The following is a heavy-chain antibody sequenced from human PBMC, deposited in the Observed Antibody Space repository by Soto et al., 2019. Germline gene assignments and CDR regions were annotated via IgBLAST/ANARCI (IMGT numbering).Heavy chain of an antibody. V-gene: IGHV4-38-2*02. CDR3: ARESSGGNSDFDL. Sequence: PSETLSLTCAVSGYSITTGYSWGWVRQPPGKGLEWIGNIFHSGRTYYSPPLKDRLTVSMDTSKNQFSLKLRSVTAADTAVYYCARESSGGNSDFDLWGLGTMVTVSS. CDR1: GYSITTGYS. CDR2: IFHSGRT. D-gene: IGHD2-21*02. J-gene: IGHJ3*01.